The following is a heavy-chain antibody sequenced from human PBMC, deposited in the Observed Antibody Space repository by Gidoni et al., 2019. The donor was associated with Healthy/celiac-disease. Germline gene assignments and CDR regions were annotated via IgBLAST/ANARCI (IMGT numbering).Heavy chain of an antibody. CDR3: ARGGGGKMGSYRYTRVGYFDY. Sequence: QVQLQQWGAGLLKPSETLSLTCAVYGGSFSGYSWSWIRQPPGKGLEWIGEINHSGSTNYNPSLKSRVTISVDTSKNQFSLKLSSVTAAETAVYYCARGGGGKMGSYRYTRVGYFDYWGQGTLVTVSS. CDR2: INHSGST. D-gene: IGHD3-16*02. J-gene: IGHJ4*02. CDR1: GGSFSGYS. V-gene: IGHV4-34*01.